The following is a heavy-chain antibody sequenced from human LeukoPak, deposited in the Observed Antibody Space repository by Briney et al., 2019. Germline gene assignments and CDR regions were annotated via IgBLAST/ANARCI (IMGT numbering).Heavy chain of an antibody. CDR2: IYYSGST. J-gene: IGHJ3*02. CDR3: ARQEYYYDSSGLHAFDI. CDR1: GGSISSYY. D-gene: IGHD3-22*01. Sequence: SETLSLTCTVSGGSISSYYWSWIRQPPGKGLEWIGYIYYSGSTNYNPSLKSRVTISVDTSKNQFSLKLSSVTAADTAVYYCARQEYYYDSSGLHAFDIWGQGTMVTVSS. V-gene: IGHV4-59*08.